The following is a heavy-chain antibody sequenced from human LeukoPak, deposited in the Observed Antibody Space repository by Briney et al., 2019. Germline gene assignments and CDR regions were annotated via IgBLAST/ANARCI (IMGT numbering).Heavy chain of an antibody. Sequence: GGSLRLSCAASGFTFSDYAMSCVRQALGKGLSWVSVISGSGVSTYNADSVKGQFTISRDNSKNTLYLKINSLRAEDTAVYYCAKSVESAVTTNPYFDYWGQGTLVTVSS. V-gene: IGHV3-23*01. D-gene: IGHD4-17*01. J-gene: IGHJ4*02. CDR1: GFTFSDYA. CDR3: AKSVESAVTTNPYFDY. CDR2: ISGSGVST.